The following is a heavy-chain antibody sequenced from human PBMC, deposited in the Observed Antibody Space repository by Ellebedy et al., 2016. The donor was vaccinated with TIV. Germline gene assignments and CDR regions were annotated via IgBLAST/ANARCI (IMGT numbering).Heavy chain of an antibody. J-gene: IGHJ4*02. CDR3: AKIYGTSGSYFDY. D-gene: IGHD3-22*01. V-gene: IGHV3-11*03. CDR1: GFTFSDYY. Sequence: GGSLRLSCAASGFTFSDYYMSWIRQAPGKGLEWVSYISSSSSYTNYADSVKGRFTISRDNAKNSLYLQMNSLIPEDTALYYCAKIYGTSGSYFDYWGQGTLVTVSS. CDR2: ISSSSSYT.